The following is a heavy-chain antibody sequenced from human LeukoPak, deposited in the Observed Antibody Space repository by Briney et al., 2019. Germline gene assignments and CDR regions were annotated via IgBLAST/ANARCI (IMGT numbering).Heavy chain of an antibody. J-gene: IGHJ5*02. V-gene: IGHV5-51*01. CDR1: GGTFSSYA. Sequence: ASVKVSCKASGGTFSSYAISWVRQAPGQGLEWMGIIYPGDSDTRYSPSFQGQVTISADKSISTAYLQWSSLKASDTAMYYCAIDSGSYSNNWFDPWGQGTLVTVSS. CDR3: AIDSGSYSNNWFDP. D-gene: IGHD1-26*01. CDR2: IYPGDSDT.